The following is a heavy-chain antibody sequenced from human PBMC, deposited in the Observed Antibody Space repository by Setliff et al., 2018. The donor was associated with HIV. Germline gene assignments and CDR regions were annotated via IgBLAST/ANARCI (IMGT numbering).Heavy chain of an antibody. CDR3: ARAMGANWSYYYYMDV. Sequence: PSETLSLTCSISGGFISSYYWTWIRQAPGKGLEWIGHVYYTGSTNYNPSLKSRVTISIDTSKKQLSLKLNSVTAADTAVYYCARAMGANWSYYYYMDVWGKGTTVTVSS. J-gene: IGHJ6*03. V-gene: IGHV4-59*01. CDR2: VYYTGST. CDR1: GGFISSYY. D-gene: IGHD1-26*01.